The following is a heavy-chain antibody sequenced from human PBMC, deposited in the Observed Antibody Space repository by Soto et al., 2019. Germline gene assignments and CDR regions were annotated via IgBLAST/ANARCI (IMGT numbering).Heavy chain of an antibody. CDR3: ASEAVPRPTTMVTSAAHNSYYYGMDV. D-gene: IGHD3-22*01. CDR1: GGSISSSSYY. CDR2: IYYSGST. V-gene: IGHV4-39*07. J-gene: IGHJ6*02. Sequence: QTLSLTCTVSGGSISSSSYYWGWIRQPPGKGLEWIGSIYYSGSTYYHPSLKSRVTISVDTSKNQFSLKLSSVTAADRAVYYCASEAVPRPTTMVTSAAHNSYYYGMDVWGQGTTVTVSS.